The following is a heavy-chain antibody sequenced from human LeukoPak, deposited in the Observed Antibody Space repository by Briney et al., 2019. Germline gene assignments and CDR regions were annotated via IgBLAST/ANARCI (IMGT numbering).Heavy chain of an antibody. CDR1: GGSISSGGYY. D-gene: IGHD3-22*01. CDR3: ARASSGAPRLGFDP. Sequence: PSQTLSLTCTVSGGSISSGGYYWSWIRQHPGTGLEWIGYIYYSGSTYYNPSLKSRLTISLDTSKNQFSLNLSSVTAADTAVYYCARASSGAPRLGFDPWGQGTQVTASS. CDR2: IYYSGST. V-gene: IGHV4-31*03. J-gene: IGHJ5*02.